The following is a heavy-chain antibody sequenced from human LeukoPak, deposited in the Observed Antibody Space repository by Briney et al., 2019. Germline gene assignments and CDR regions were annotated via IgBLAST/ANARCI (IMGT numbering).Heavy chain of an antibody. V-gene: IGHV4-4*08. Sequence: ASETLSLTCTVSDGSISIYYWSWIRQPPGKGLEWIGYVYSSGNTNYSPSLKGRAIISADTSKNQFSLKLTPVTAADTAVYYCVRDRELTYWGQGILVTVSS. CDR3: VRDRELTY. J-gene: IGHJ4*02. CDR1: DGSISIYY. D-gene: IGHD3-10*01. CDR2: VYSSGNT.